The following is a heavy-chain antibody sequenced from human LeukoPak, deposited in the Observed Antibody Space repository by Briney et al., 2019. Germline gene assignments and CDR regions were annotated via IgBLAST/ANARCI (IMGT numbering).Heavy chain of an antibody. Sequence: GGSLRLSCAASGFTFNTYWMTWVRQSPGKGLEWVANIKDDGSEKYSADSVKGRFTISRDNAKNSLYLQMNSLRAGDTAVYYCARGARPTYYYYYYMDVWGKGTTVTVSS. CDR2: IKDDGSEK. CDR3: ARGARPTYYYYYYMDV. J-gene: IGHJ6*03. CDR1: GFTFNTYW. V-gene: IGHV3-7*04.